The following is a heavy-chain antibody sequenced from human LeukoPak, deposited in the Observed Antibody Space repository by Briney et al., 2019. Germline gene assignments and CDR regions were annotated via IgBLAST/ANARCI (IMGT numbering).Heavy chain of an antibody. Sequence: GSLRLSCAASGFTFTDYYMCSGRQPPGEGRGYVSYTSISGRTTYFADSVKGRFADSRDNTRNSLYLHMNSLRDEDRAVYYGARLSPYYNIDVWRKAPTVTASS. J-gene: IGHJ6*03. CDR1: GFTFTDYY. CDR3: ARLSPYYNIDV. V-gene: IGHV3-11*04. CDR2: TSISGRTT.